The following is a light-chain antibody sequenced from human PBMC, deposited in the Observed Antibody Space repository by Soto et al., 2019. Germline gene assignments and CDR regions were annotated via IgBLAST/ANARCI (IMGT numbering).Light chain of an antibody. J-gene: IGKJ4*01. V-gene: IGKV1-6*01. CDR3: LQAYNYPLT. CDR1: QGIRND. CDR2: AAS. Sequence: AIQTNQSPSSLSASIGDRVTIPCRASQGIRNDLGWYQQKPGKAPKLLIYAASSLQSGVPSTFSGSGSGTDFTLTISSLQPEDFATYYCLQAYNYPLTFGGGTKVDI.